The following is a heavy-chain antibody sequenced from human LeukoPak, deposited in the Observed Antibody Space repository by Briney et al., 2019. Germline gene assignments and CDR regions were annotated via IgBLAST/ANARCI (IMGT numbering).Heavy chain of an antibody. CDR2: IYDSGNT. Sequence: SETLSLTCTVSGGSISSYYWSWIRQPPGKGLEWIGYIYDSGNTNCNPSLKSRVTISVDTSKNQFSLKLSSVTAADTAVYYCARLSDWFDPWGQGTLVTVSS. V-gene: IGHV4-59*01. CDR1: GGSISSYY. J-gene: IGHJ5*02. CDR3: ARLSDWFDP.